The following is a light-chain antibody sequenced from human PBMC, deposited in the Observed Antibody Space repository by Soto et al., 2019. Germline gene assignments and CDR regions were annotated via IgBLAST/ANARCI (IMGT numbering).Light chain of an antibody. CDR2: GAS. CDR1: QSVRSN. J-gene: IGKJ5*01. CDR3: QQYNNWPPIT. Sequence: IVMTQSPGTLSLSPGERATLSCRAIQSVRSNYLAWYQQKVGQAPRLLIYGASTRATGIPARFSGSGSGTEFTLTISSLQSEDFAVYYCQQYNNWPPITFGQGTRLEN. V-gene: IGKV3-15*01.